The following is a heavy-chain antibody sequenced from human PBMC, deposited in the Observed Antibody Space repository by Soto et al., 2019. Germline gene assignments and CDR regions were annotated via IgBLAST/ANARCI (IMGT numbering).Heavy chain of an antibody. D-gene: IGHD3-3*01. Sequence: ASVNVSCKASGYTFTSYGISGVRQAPGQGLEWMGWTSAYNGNTNYAQKLQGRVTMTTDTSTSTAYMELRSLRSDDTAVYYCARGVGGDFWSGYYLMGGYYYGMDVWGQGTTVTVSS. CDR2: TSAYNGNT. J-gene: IGHJ6*01. V-gene: IGHV1-18*01. CDR1: GYTFTSYG. CDR3: ARGVGGDFWSGYYLMGGYYYGMDV.